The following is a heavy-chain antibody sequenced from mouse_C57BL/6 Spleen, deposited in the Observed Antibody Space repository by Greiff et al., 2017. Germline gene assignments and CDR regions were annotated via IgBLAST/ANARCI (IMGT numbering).Heavy chain of an antibody. J-gene: IGHJ4*01. Sequence: EVQRVESGGDLVKPGGSLKLSCAASGFTFSSYGMSWVRQTPDKRLEWVATISSGGSYTYYPDSVKGRFTIARYNAKNTLYLQMSSLKSEDTAMYYCARHDYYGSSYDAMDYWGQGTSVTVSS. CDR2: ISSGGSYT. CDR1: GFTFSSYG. D-gene: IGHD1-1*01. V-gene: IGHV5-6*01. CDR3: ARHDYYGSSYDAMDY.